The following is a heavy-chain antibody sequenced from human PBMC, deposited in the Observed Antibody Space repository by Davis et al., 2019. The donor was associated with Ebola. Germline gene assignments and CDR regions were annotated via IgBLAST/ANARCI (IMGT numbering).Heavy chain of an antibody. J-gene: IGHJ5*02. CDR1: GYTFTSHW. V-gene: IGHV1-46*01. Sequence: AASVKVSCKASGYTFTSHWIHWVRQAPGQGLEWMGIINPNGGRTIYAQKFQGRATITRDTSTSTLYMELTSLRSDDTAVYYCARDHSLGQNGLGGWWFDPWGQGTLVTVSS. CDR3: ARDHSLGQNGLGGWWFDP. D-gene: IGHD3-16*01. CDR2: INPNGGRT.